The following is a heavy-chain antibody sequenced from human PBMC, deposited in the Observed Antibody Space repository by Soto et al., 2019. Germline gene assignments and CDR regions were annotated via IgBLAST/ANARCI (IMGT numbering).Heavy chain of an antibody. V-gene: IGHV5-51*01. Sequence: PGESLKISCKGSGYSFTNYWIGWVRQMPGKGMEWMGIIYPGDSDTRYSPSFQGQVTISVDKSITTAYLQWSSLKASDTAMYYCARVLEVADGFAIWGQGTMVTVSS. CDR2: IYPGDSDT. CDR1: GYSFTNYW. J-gene: IGHJ3*02. D-gene: IGHD2-15*01. CDR3: ARVLEVADGFAI.